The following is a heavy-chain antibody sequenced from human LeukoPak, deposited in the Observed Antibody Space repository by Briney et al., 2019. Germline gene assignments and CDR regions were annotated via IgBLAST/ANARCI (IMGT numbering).Heavy chain of an antibody. J-gene: IGHJ4*02. CDR3: ARQSLGASGLDH. CDR1: GFTFNSYS. CDR2: ISSDASIT. V-gene: IGHV3-30*04. D-gene: IGHD1-26*01. Sequence: GGSLRLSCAASGFTFNSYSMHWVRQAPGKGLEWVAVISSDASITYYADSVKGRFTVSRDNSKDTLFLHMDSLRVDDTAIYHCARQSLGASGLDHWGQGVLVTVSS.